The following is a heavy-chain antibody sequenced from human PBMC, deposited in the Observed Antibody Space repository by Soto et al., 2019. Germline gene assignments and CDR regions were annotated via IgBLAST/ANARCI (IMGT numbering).Heavy chain of an antibody. CDR2: IDPSDSYT. CDR1: GYNFTAFW. CDR3: ARVHKNWFDS. J-gene: IGHJ5*01. V-gene: IGHV5-10-1*01. Sequence: PGVSLKISCKASGYNFTAFWIHWVRQMPGKALEWLGKIDPSDSYTNYSPSFEGHVTISTDNSITTAYLQWSSLRASDTALYFCARVHKNWFDSWAQGTMVTVSS.